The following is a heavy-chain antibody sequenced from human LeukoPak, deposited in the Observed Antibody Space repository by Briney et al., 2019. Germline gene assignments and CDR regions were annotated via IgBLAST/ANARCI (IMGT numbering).Heavy chain of an antibody. J-gene: IGHJ4*02. Sequence: SETLSLTCAVYGGSFSGYYWSWIRQPPGKGLEWIGEINHSGSTNYNPSLKSRVTISVDTSKNQFSLRLSSVTAADTAVYYCAKPAWGDYFDYWGQGTLVTVSS. CDR3: AKPAWGDYFDY. CDR1: GGSFSGYY. V-gene: IGHV4-34*01. D-gene: IGHD3-16*01. CDR2: INHSGST.